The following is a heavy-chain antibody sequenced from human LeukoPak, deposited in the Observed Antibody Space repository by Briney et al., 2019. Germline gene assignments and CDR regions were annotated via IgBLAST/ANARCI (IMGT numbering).Heavy chain of an antibody. Sequence: PSETLSLTCTVSGGSISSSSYYWGWIRQPPGKWLEWIGSIYYSGSTYYNPSLKSRVTISVDTSKNQFSLKLSSVTAADTAVYYCASVGGLYLFDPWGQGTLVTVSS. CDR1: GGSISSSSYY. D-gene: IGHD3-16*01. V-gene: IGHV4-39*01. CDR2: IYYSGST. J-gene: IGHJ5*02. CDR3: ASVGGLYLFDP.